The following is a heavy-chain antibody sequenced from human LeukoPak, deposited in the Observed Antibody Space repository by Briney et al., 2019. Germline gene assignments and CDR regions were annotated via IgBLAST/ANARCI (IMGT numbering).Heavy chain of an antibody. Sequence: SETLSLTCTVSGGSISSYYWSWIRQPPGKGLEWIGYIYYSGSTYYNPSLKSRVTISVDTSKNQFSLKLSSVTAADTAVYYCARDPYYYGSGSYTYAFDIWGQGTMVTVSS. CDR1: GGSISSYY. CDR3: ARDPYYYGSGSYTYAFDI. J-gene: IGHJ3*02. V-gene: IGHV4-59*12. CDR2: IYYSGST. D-gene: IGHD3-10*01.